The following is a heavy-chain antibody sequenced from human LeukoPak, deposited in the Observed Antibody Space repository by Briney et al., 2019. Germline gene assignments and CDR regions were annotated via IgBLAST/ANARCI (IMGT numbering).Heavy chain of an antibody. CDR1: GFTFSSYD. Sequence: GGSLRLSCAASGFTFSSYDMSWVRQAPGKGLEWVSLISGSGASTYYADSVKGRFTIYRDNSKHTLYLQMNSLRAEDTAVYYCAKRKPAANFDYWGQGTLVTVSS. J-gene: IGHJ4*02. CDR3: AKRKPAANFDY. CDR2: ISGSGAST. V-gene: IGHV3-23*01. D-gene: IGHD2-2*01.